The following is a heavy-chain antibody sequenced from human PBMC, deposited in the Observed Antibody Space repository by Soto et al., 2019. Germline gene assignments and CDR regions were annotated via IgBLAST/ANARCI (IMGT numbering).Heavy chain of an antibody. D-gene: IGHD2-8*01. V-gene: IGHV3-23*01. CDR1: GFTFRTCA. CDR2: ISGSGGRT. CDR3: AREGRDIVLMVYAIGGRYFDY. Sequence: GGSLRHSCTGSGFTFRTCAMNWGRQAPGKGLEWVSPISGSGGRTYYADSVKGRFTISRDNSKNTLYLQMNSLRAEDTAVYYCAREGRDIVLMVYAIGGRYFDYWGQGNLVTASS. J-gene: IGHJ4*02.